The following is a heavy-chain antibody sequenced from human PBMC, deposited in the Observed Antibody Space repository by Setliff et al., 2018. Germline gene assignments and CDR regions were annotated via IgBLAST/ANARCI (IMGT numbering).Heavy chain of an antibody. CDR2: MNPNSGNT. CDR1: GYTFTSYD. Sequence: ASVKVSCKASGYTFTSYDINWVRQATGQGLEWMGWMNPNSGNTGYAQKFQGRVTMTRNTSTSTAYMGLSRLTSEDTAVYFCARRVGSVGIQLPDYWGQGTLVTVSS. D-gene: IGHD5-18*01. J-gene: IGHJ4*02. V-gene: IGHV1-8*02. CDR3: ARRVGSVGIQLPDY.